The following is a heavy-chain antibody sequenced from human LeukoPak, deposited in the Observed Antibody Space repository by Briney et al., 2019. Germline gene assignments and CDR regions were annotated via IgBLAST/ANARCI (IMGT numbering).Heavy chain of an antibody. D-gene: IGHD3-22*01. CDR1: GYTFTGYY. J-gene: IGHJ4*02. V-gene: IGHV1-2*02. CDR2: INPHSGGT. CDR3: ARDPAPNYYDSSGYYYFDY. Sequence: GASVKVSCKASGYTFTGYYMHWVRQAPGQGLEWMGWINPHSGGTNYAQKFQGRVTMTRDTSISTAYMELSRLRSDDTAVYYCARDPAPNYYDSSGYYYFDYWGQGTLVTVSS.